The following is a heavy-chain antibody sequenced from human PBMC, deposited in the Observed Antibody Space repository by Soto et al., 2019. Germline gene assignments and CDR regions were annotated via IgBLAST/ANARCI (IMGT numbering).Heavy chain of an antibody. CDR3: ARDLGSSWYDY. J-gene: IGHJ4*02. CDR1: GFTFSSYW. V-gene: IGHV3-7*01. CDR2: IKQDGSEK. Sequence: EVQLVESGGGLVQPGGSLRLSCAASGFTFSSYWMSWVRQAPGKGLEWVANIKQDGSEKYYVDSVKGRFTISRDNAKNSLYLQMNSLRAEDTAVCYCARDLGSSWYDYWGQGTLVTVSS. D-gene: IGHD6-13*01.